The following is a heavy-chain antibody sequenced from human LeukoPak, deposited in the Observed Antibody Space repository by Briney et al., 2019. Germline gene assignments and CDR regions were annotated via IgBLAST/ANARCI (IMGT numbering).Heavy chain of an antibody. CDR2: IRYDGSNK. J-gene: IGHJ4*02. D-gene: IGHD3-3*01. CDR3: AKDYDFWSGYWAFDY. CDR1: GFTFSSYG. Sequence: GGSLRLSCAASGFTFSSYGMHWVRQAPGKGLEWVAFIRYDGSNKYYADSVKGRFTISRDNSKNTLYLQMNSLRAEDTAVYYCAKDYDFWSGYWAFDYWGQGTLVTVSS. V-gene: IGHV3-30*02.